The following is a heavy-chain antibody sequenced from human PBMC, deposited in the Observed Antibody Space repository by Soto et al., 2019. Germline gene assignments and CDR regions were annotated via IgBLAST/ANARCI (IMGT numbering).Heavy chain of an antibody. V-gene: IGHV1-18*04. CDR2: ISAYNGNT. CDR3: ARDREFFGYYYYGMDV. Sequence: ASVKVYCKASGYTFTSYGISWVRQAPGQGLEWMGWISAYNGNTNYAQKLQGRVTMTTDTSTSTAYMELRSLRSDDTAVYYCARDREFFGYYYYGMDVWGQGTTVTVS. J-gene: IGHJ6*02. CDR1: GYTFTSYG. D-gene: IGHD3-3*01.